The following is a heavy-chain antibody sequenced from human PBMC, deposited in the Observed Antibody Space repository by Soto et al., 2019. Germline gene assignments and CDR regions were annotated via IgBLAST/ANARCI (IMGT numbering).Heavy chain of an antibody. D-gene: IGHD2-2*01. J-gene: IGHJ4*02. Sequence: GASVKVSCKASGGTFSSYAISWVRQAPGQGLEWMGGIIPIFGTANYAQKFQGRVTITADESTSTAYMELSSLRSEDTAVYYCARASPPESTVVPAATYFDYWGQGTPVTVSS. CDR1: GGTFSSYA. CDR3: ARASPPESTVVPAATYFDY. CDR2: IIPIFGTA. V-gene: IGHV1-69*13.